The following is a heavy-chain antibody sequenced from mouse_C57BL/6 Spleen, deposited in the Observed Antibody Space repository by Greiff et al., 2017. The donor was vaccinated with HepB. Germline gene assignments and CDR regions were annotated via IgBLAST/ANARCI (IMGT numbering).Heavy chain of an antibody. CDR3: TRDYAGYFDV. Sequence: DVMLVESGEGLVKPGGSLKLSCAASGFTFSSYAMSWVRQTPEKRLEWVAYISSGGDYIYYADTVKGRFTISRDNARNTLYLQMSSLKSEDTAMYYCTRDYAGYFDVWGTGTTVTVSS. CDR2: ISSGGDYI. D-gene: IGHD2-4*01. J-gene: IGHJ1*03. CDR1: GFTFSSYA. V-gene: IGHV5-9-1*02.